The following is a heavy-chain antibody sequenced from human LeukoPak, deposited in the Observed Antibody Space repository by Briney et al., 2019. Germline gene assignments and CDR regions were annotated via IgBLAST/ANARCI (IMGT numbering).Heavy chain of an antibody. V-gene: IGHV4-59*08. CDR2: IYYSGGT. D-gene: IGHD6-19*01. Sequence: PSETLSLTCAVSGGSISSYCWSWIRQPPRKGLEWIAYIYYSGGTNYDPSLKSRVTISLDTSTNQFSLMLSSVTAADTAVYYCVRRALSGWYYFYYWGQRTLVTVSS. CDR3: VRRALSGWYYFYY. CDR1: GGSISSYC. J-gene: IGHJ4*02.